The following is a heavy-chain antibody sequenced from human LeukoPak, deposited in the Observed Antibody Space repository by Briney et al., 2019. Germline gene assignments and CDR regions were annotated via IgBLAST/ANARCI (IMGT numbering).Heavy chain of an antibody. D-gene: IGHD2-15*01. CDR1: GYSISRAFH. V-gene: IGHV4-38-2*02. Sequence: SETLSLTCSVSGYSISRAFHWGWIRQTPEKGLEWIGSIYRSVTTYYNPPLNSRVTISVDTSKNQFSLRLRSVTAADTAVYYCARAGAYCSGGNCYSDYWGPGTLVTVSS. CDR2: IYRSVTT. J-gene: IGHJ4*02. CDR3: ARAGAYCSGGNCYSDY.